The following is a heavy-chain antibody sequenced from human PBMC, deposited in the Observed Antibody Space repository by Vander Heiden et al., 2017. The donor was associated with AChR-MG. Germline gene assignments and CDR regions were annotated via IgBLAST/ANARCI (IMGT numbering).Heavy chain of an antibody. Sequence: QVQLQESGPGLVKPSETLSLTCAVSGYSISSGYYWGWIRQPPGKGLEWIGSIYHSGSTYYNPSLKSRVTISVDTSKNQFSLKLSSVTAADTAVYYCARVSNDCWSVAGFDPWGQGTLVTVSS. CDR1: GYSISSGYY. CDR2: IYHSGST. D-gene: IGHD3-3*01. J-gene: IGHJ5*02. V-gene: IGHV4-38-2*01. CDR3: ARVSNDCWSVAGFDP.